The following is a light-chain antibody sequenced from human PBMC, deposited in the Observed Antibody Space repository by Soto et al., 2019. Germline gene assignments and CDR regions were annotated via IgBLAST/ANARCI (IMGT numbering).Light chain of an antibody. J-gene: IGKJ5*01. CDR3: MQALQTSIT. CDR1: QSLLHSNGYNY. Sequence: DLVMTQSPLSLPVTPGEPASISCRSSQSLLHSNGYNYLDWYLQKTGQSPQLLIYLGSNRASGVPDRFSGSGSGTDFTLKISRVEAEDVGVYYCMQALQTSITFGQGTRLEIK. V-gene: IGKV2-28*01. CDR2: LGS.